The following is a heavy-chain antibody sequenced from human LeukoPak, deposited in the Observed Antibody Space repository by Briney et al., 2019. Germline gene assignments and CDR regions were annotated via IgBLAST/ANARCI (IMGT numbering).Heavy chain of an antibody. CDR3: AEVPTQYYDILTGYSPYFDY. V-gene: IGHV3-23*01. CDR2: ISGSGGST. J-gene: IGHJ4*02. Sequence: GGSLRLSCAASGFTFSSYAMSWVRQAPGKGLEWVSAISGSGGSTYYADSVKGRFTISRDNSKNTLYLQMNSLRAEDTAVYYCAEVPTQYYDILTGYSPYFDYWGQGTLVTVSS. CDR1: GFTFSSYA. D-gene: IGHD3-9*01.